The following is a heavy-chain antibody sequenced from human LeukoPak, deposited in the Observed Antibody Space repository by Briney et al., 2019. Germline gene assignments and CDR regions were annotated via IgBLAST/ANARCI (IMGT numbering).Heavy chain of an antibody. J-gene: IGHJ5*02. CDR1: GGTFSSYA. CDR3: AREKNWFDP. Sequence: GASVKDSCKASGGTFSSYAISWVRQAPGQGLEWMGGIIPIFGTANYAQKFQGRVRITADESTSTAYMELSSLRSEDTAVYYCAREKNWFDPWGQANGISVSS. V-gene: IGHV1-69*13. CDR2: IIPIFGTA.